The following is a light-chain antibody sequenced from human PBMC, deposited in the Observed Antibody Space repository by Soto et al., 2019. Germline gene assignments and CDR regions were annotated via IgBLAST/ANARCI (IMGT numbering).Light chain of an antibody. J-gene: IGKJ5*01. CDR3: QQYNNWPRT. V-gene: IGKV3-15*01. CDR2: GAS. Sequence: EIVLTHSPGTLSLSPGERATLSCSASQSVSNNYLAWYQQKPGQAPSLLIYGASTRATGVPARFSGSGSGTEFTLTISSLQSEDFAVYFCQQYNNWPRTFGQGTRLEIK. CDR1: QSVSNN.